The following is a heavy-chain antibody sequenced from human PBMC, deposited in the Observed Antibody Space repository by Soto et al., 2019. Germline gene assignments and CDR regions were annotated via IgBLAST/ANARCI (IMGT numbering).Heavy chain of an antibody. V-gene: IGHV4-30-2*01. D-gene: IGHD4-4*01. CDR2: IYQSGST. CDR1: GGSISSGGYS. J-gene: IGHJ6*02. CDR3: ATQSYSNSGAYYYYAMDV. Sequence: SETLSLTCAVSGGSISSGGYSWSWIRQPPGKGLEWIGYIYQSGSTYYNPSLKSRVTIPVDRSRNQFSLKLSSVTAADTAVYFCATQSYSNSGAYYYYAMDVWGQGTTVTV.